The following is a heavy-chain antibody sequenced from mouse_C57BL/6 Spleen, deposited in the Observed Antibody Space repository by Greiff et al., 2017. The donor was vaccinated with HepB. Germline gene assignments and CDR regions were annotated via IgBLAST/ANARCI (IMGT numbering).Heavy chain of an antibody. CDR3: ARRDYGNYVAY. CDR1: GYSITSGYY. D-gene: IGHD2-1*01. Sequence: EVQLQQSGPGLVKPSQSLSLTCSVTGYSITSGYYWNWIRQFPGNKLEWMGYISYDGSNNYNPSLKNRISITRDTSKNQFFLKLNSVTTEDTATYYCARRDYGNYVAYWGQGTLVTVSA. V-gene: IGHV3-6*01. CDR2: ISYDGSN. J-gene: IGHJ3*01.